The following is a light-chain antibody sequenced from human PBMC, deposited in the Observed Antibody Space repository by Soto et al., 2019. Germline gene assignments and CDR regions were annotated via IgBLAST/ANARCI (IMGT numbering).Light chain of an antibody. CDR3: SSYTSSSTL. CDR1: SGDVGSYNY. CDR2: EVS. Sequence: QSVLTQPASVSGSPGQSITISCTGTSGDVGSYNYVSWYQQHPGKAPKLMIYEVSDRPSGISSRFSGSKSGNTASLTISGLQTEDEADYYCSSYTSSSTLFXTGTKVTVL. J-gene: IGLJ1*01. V-gene: IGLV2-14*01.